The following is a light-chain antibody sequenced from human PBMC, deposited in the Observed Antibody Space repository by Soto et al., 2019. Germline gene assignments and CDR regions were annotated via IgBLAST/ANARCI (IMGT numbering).Light chain of an antibody. CDR1: QSVSAF. CDR2: AAS. J-gene: IGKJ1*01. Sequence: DLQMTQSPSSLSASVGDRVTITCRASQSVSAFLNWYQQKPGKAPKLLIYAASSLESGVPSRFSGSGSGTDFTLTISTLQPEDFATYYCQQGYTTPGTFGQGTKVEV. CDR3: QQGYTTPGT. V-gene: IGKV1-39*01.